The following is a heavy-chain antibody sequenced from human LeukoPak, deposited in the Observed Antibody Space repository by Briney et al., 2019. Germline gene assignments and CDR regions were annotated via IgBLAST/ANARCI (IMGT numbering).Heavy chain of an antibody. CDR2: VNPNSGNT. V-gene: IGHV1-8*01. J-gene: IGHJ5*02. CDR1: GYTFTSYD. Sequence: AAVTVSCKASGYTFTSYDINWVRQAPGQGLEWMGWVNPNSGNTGYAQKVRGRVTMTRNTFISKAYIELHTLRSEDTAVYYCAIGLGYCSSTSCYVWFDPWGQGTLGTVSS. CDR3: AIGLGYCSSTSCYVWFDP. D-gene: IGHD2-2*01.